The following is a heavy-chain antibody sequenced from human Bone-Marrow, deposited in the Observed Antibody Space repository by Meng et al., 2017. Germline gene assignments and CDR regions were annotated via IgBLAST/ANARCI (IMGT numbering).Heavy chain of an antibody. CDR3: SCRIDY. V-gene: IGHV3-15*01. J-gene: IGHJ4*02. CDR2: IKRNSDGGTI. CDR1: GLSFTDAW. Sequence: GEFLKTSCVASGLSFTDAWMSWVRQAPGKGLEWVGRIKRNSDGGTIDYAAPVKGRFTISRDDSKNTVYLQMNSLKTEDTAVYYCSCRIDYWGQGTLVTVSS.